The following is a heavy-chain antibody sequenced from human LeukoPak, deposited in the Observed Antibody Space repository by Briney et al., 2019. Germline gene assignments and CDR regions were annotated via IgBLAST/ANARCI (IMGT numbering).Heavy chain of an antibody. CDR1: GFTFSSYA. J-gene: IGHJ6*02. CDR2: INGSGGST. D-gene: IGHD2-2*01. CDR3: ASHCSSTSCPTRYYYYYGMDV. Sequence: GGSLRLSCAASGFTFSSYAMSWVRQAPGKGLEWVSAINGSGGSTYYADSVKGRFTISRDNSKNTLHLQMNSLRAEDTAVYYCASHCSSTSCPTRYYYYYGMDVWGQGTTVTVSS. V-gene: IGHV3-23*01.